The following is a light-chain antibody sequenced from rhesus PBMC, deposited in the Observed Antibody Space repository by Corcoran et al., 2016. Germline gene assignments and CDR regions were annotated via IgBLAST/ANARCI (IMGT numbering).Light chain of an antibody. CDR1: QGISKD. V-gene: IGKV1-25*01. J-gene: IGKJ1*01. CDR2: NAS. CDR3: QQHNSYPPT. Sequence: DIQMTQSPSSLSASVGDTVTITCQASQGISKDLAWYQQKPGKAPKLLIYNASTLQSGVPSRFSGSGSGTEFTLPISSLQPEDFATYYCQQHNSYPPTFGQGTKVEIK.